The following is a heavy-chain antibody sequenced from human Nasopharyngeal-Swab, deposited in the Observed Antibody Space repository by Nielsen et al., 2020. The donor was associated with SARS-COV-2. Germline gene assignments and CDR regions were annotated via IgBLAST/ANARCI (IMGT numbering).Heavy chain of an antibody. V-gene: IGHV3-21*01. Sequence: GESLKISCAASGFTFNNYNFNWVRQAPGKGLEWASSISSSSSYIYYADSVKGRFTISRDNAKNSLYLQMNSLRAEDTAVYYCARDGLDYDFWSAYFMDVWGQGTTVIVSS. J-gene: IGHJ6*02. CDR2: ISSSSSYI. D-gene: IGHD3-3*01. CDR3: ARDGLDYDFWSAYFMDV. CDR1: GFTFNNYN.